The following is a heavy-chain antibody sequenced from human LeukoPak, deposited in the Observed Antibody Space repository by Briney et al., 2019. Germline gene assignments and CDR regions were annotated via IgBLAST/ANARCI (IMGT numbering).Heavy chain of an antibody. CDR3: AKSWTYYDILTEGYYFDY. V-gene: IGHV3-23*01. D-gene: IGHD3-9*01. Sequence: GGSLRLSCAASGFTFSSYAMSWVRQAPGKGLEWVSAISGSGGSTYYADSVKGRFTISRDNSKNTLYLQMNSLRAEDTAVYYCAKSWTYYDILTEGYYFDYWGQGTLVTVSS. J-gene: IGHJ4*02. CDR1: GFTFSSYA. CDR2: ISGSGGST.